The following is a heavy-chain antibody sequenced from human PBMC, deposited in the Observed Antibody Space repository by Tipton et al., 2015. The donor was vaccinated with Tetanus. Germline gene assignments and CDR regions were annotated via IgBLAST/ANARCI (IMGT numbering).Heavy chain of an antibody. D-gene: IGHD6-13*01. V-gene: IGHV4-61*02. CDR2: IYTSGST. J-gene: IGHJ4*02. Sequence: TLSLTCTVSGGSISSSSYYWSWIRQPAGKGLEWIGRIYTSGSTNYNPSLKSRVTMSVDTSKNQFSLKLSSVTAADTAVYYCARAGRGQQQTVDYWGQGTLVTVSS. CDR1: GGSISSSSYY. CDR3: ARAGRGQQQTVDY.